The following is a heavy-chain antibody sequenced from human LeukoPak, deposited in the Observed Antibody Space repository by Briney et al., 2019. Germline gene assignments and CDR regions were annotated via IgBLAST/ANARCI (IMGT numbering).Heavy chain of an antibody. CDR3: ARRSDSFYFDY. J-gene: IGHJ4*02. D-gene: IGHD3-16*02. CDR1: GYALTNYY. V-gene: IGHV1-46*01. CDR2: INPGGGST. Sequence: GASVKVSCKAAGYALTNYYMHWVRQAPGQGLEWMGIINPGGGSTRYAQKFQGRVTMTTDTSTSTVYMDLSSLSSEDTAVYYCARRSDSFYFDYWGQGTLVTASS.